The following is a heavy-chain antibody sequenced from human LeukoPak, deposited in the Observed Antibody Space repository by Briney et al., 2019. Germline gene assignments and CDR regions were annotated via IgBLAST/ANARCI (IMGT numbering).Heavy chain of an antibody. CDR2: INHSGST. CDR3: VRGRSNHYYDSSGYYSGRVKRSNWFDP. Sequence: SETLSLTCAVYGGSFSGYYWSWIRQPPGKGLEWIGEINHSGSTNYNPSLKSRVTISVDTSKNQFSLKLSSVTAADTAVYYCVRGRSNHYYDSSGYYSGRVKRSNWFDPWGQGTLVTVSS. J-gene: IGHJ5*02. V-gene: IGHV4-34*01. D-gene: IGHD3-22*01. CDR1: GGSFSGYY.